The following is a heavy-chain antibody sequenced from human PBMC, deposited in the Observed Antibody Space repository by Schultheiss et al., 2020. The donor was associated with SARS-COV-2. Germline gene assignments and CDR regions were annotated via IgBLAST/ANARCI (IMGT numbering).Heavy chain of an antibody. CDR2: IYHSGST. CDR3: LAVAASWRNDY. V-gene: IGHV4-61*01. Sequence: SETLSLTCTVSGGSVSSGSYYWSWIRQPPGKGLEWIGYIYHSGSTNYNPSLKSRVTISVDTSKNQFSLKLSSVTAADTAVYFCLAVAASWRNDYWGQGTLVTVSS. J-gene: IGHJ4*02. D-gene: IGHD6-19*01. CDR1: GGSVSSGSYY.